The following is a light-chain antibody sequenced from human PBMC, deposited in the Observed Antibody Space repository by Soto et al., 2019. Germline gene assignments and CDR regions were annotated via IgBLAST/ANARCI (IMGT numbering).Light chain of an antibody. Sequence: MVLTQSPGPLSLSPGERATLSCRASQRVSSSYLAWYQHKPGQAPRLLIYGASRRATSTPDRFSGSGYGAVFTLTISRLEAEYFAGYFCQDNGRSPGITFGPGAKVDIK. V-gene: IGKV3-20*01. CDR3: QDNGRSPGIT. CDR2: GAS. J-gene: IGKJ3*01. CDR1: QRVSSSY.